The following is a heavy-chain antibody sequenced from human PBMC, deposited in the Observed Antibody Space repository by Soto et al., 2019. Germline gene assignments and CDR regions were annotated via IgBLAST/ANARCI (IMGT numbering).Heavy chain of an antibody. CDR2: IDPSDSYT. V-gene: IGHV5-10-1*04. CDR1: GYSFTSYW. CDR3: ASTYSSRWYAAQSDYYHGMDV. J-gene: IGHJ6*02. Sequence: GESLKISCKGSGYSFTSYWISWVRQMPGKGLEWMGRIDPSDSYTNYSPSFQGQVTISADKSISTAYLQWSSLKASDTAMYYCASTYSSRWYAAQSDYYHGMDVWGHGTTVTVSS. D-gene: IGHD6-13*01.